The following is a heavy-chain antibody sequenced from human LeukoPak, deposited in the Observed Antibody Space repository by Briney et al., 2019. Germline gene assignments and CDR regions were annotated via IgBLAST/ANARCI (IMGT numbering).Heavy chain of an antibody. CDR3: ARSSSWYWQYYFDY. Sequence: SETLSLTCAVYGGSFSGYYWSWIRQPPGKGLEWIGEINHSGSTNYNPSLKSRVTISVDTSKNQFSLKLSSVTAVDTAVYYCARSSSWYWQYYFDYWGQGTLVTVSS. D-gene: IGHD6-13*01. J-gene: IGHJ4*02. CDR1: GGSFSGYY. CDR2: INHSGST. V-gene: IGHV4-34*01.